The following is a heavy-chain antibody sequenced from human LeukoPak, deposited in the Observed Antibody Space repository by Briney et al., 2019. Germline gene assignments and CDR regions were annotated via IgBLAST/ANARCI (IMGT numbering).Heavy chain of an antibody. CDR2: IDPSDSYA. J-gene: IGHJ3*02. CDR1: GYSFTNYW. D-gene: IGHD3-22*01. V-gene: IGHV5-10-1*01. CDR3: AGDYYDSSGSDAFDI. Sequence: GESLKISCKGSGYSFTNYWISWVRQMPGKGLEWMGKIDPSDSYANYSPSFQGHVTISADKSITTAYLQWGSLKASDTAMYYCAGDYYDSSGSDAFDIWGQGTMVTVYS.